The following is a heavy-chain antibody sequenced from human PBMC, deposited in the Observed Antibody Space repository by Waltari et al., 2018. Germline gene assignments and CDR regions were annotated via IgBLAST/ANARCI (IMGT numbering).Heavy chain of an antibody. CDR1: GFTFSSSG. J-gene: IGHJ3*02. V-gene: IGHV3-30*02. Sequence: QVQLVESGGGVVQPGGSLRLSCAASGFTFSSSGMHWVRQAPGKGLEWVAFIRYDGSNKYYADSVKGRFTISRDNSKNTLYLQMNSLRAEDTAVYYCAKVVKYPDAFDIWGQGTMVTVSS. D-gene: IGHD2-2*01. CDR3: AKVVKYPDAFDI. CDR2: IRYDGSNK.